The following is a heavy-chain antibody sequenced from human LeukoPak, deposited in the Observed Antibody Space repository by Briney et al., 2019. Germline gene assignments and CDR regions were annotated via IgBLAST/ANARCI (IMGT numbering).Heavy chain of an antibody. J-gene: IGHJ4*02. D-gene: IGHD5-18*01. CDR2: IYYSGST. CDR1: GGSISSYY. V-gene: IGHV4-59*01. Sequence: SETLSLTCTVSGGSISSYYWSWIRQPPGKGLEWIGYIYYSGSTNYNPSLKSRGNISVETSKNQFSLKLSSVTAADTAVYYCARAVDTAMVLDYWGQGTLVTVSS. CDR3: ARAVDTAMVLDY.